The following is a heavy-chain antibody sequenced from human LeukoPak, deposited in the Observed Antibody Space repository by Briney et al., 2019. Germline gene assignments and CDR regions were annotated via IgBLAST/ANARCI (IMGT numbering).Heavy chain of an antibody. CDR3: ARGSSVLRFFGNWFDP. CDR1: GGSIRNYY. Sequence: NPSETLSLTCTVSGGSIRNYYWSWIRQPPGKGLEWIGEINHSGSTNYNPSLKSRVTVSVDTSKNQFSLKLSSVTAADTAVYYCARGSSVLRFFGNWFDPWGQGTLVTISS. D-gene: IGHD3-3*01. CDR2: INHSGST. V-gene: IGHV4-34*01. J-gene: IGHJ5*02.